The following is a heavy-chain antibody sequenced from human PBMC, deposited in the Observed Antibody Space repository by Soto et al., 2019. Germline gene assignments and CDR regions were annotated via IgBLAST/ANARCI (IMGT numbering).Heavy chain of an antibody. D-gene: IGHD3-3*01. Sequence: EVQLVESGGGLVQPEGSLRLSCAASGFTFSSYSMNWVRQAPGKGLEWVSYISSSSSTIYYADSVKGRFTISRDNAKNSLYLQMNSLRDEDTAVYYCARDFTIFGVVISSWYYYGMDVWGQGTTVTVSS. CDR1: GFTFSSYS. CDR2: ISSSSSTI. CDR3: ARDFTIFGVVISSWYYYGMDV. V-gene: IGHV3-48*02. J-gene: IGHJ6*02.